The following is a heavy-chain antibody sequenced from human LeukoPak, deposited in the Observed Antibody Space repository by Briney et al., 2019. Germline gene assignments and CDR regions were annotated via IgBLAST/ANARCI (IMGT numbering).Heavy chain of an antibody. J-gene: IGHJ4*02. D-gene: IGHD3-10*01. Sequence: SETLSLTCTVSGYSISSGYYWGWIRQPPGKGLEWIGSIYHSGSTYYNPSLKSRVTISVDTSKNQFSLKLSSVTAADTAVYYCARGPRGQADYWGQGTLVTVSS. CDR2: IYHSGST. V-gene: IGHV4-38-2*02. CDR3: ARGPRGQADY. CDR1: GYSISSGYY.